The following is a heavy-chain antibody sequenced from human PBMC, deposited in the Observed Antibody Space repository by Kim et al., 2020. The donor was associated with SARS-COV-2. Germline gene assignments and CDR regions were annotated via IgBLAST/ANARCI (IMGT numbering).Heavy chain of an antibody. D-gene: IGHD2-2*01. J-gene: IGHJ4*02. CDR2: ISDRGART. CDR3: AKWGTFCSSPTCYSFFDY. CDR1: GFTFSSYG. Sequence: GGSLRLSCAASGFTFSSYGMSWVRQAPGKGLEWVSAISDRGARTYYADSVKGRFTISRDNPNNTLCLQMNSLTAEDTAVYYCAKWGTFCSSPTCYSFFDYWGQGTLVTVSS. V-gene: IGHV3-23*01.